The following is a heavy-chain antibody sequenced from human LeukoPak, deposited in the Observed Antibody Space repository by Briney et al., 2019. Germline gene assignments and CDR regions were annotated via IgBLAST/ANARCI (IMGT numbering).Heavy chain of an antibody. CDR3: ASLRDYYGSGFLDY. D-gene: IGHD3-10*01. V-gene: IGHV4-39*01. Sequence: PSETLSLTCTVSGGSISSSSYYWAWIRQPPGKGLEWIGSIYYSGSTYYNPSLKSRVAISVDTSKNQFSLKLSSVTAADTAVYYCASLRDYYGSGFLDYWGQGTLVTVSS. CDR1: GGSISSSSYY. CDR2: IYYSGST. J-gene: IGHJ4*02.